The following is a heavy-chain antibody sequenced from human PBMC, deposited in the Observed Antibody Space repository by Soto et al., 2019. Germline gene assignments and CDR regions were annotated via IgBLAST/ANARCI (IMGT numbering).Heavy chain of an antibody. CDR3: ARHALQYCGGDCYLLPYFDL. D-gene: IGHD2-21*02. J-gene: IGHJ2*01. V-gene: IGHV3-73*02. CDR1: GFTFSGSA. CDR2: IRSKANNYAT. Sequence: EVQLVESGGGLVQPGGSLKLSCAASGFTFSGSAMHWVRQASGKGLEWVGRIRSKANNYATVYAASVKGRFTISRDVSKKTANLQMNSLKTEDTAVYYCARHALQYCGGDCYLLPYFDLWGRGTLVTVSS.